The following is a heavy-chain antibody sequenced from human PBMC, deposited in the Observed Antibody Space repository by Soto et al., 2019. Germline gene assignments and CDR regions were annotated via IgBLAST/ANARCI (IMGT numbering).Heavy chain of an antibody. V-gene: IGHV3-23*01. CDR1: GFTFSSYA. J-gene: IGHJ4*02. CDR3: AKLQYYDYIWGSYRPDY. D-gene: IGHD3-16*02. Sequence: GGSLRLSCAASGFTFSSYAMSWVRQAPGKGLEWVSAISGSGGSTYYADSVKGRFTISRDNSKNTLYLQMNSLRAEDTAVYYCAKLQYYDYIWGSYRPDYWGQGTLVTVSS. CDR2: ISGSGGST.